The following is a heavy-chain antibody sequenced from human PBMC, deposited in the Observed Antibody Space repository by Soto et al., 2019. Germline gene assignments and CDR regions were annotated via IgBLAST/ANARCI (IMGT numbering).Heavy chain of an antibody. J-gene: IGHJ4*02. CDR2: INHSGST. CDR3: ARLRRAAAGRGIDY. V-gene: IGHV4-34*01. Sequence: SETLSLTCAVYGGSFSGYYWSWIRQPPGKGLGWIGEINHSGSTNYNPSLKSRVTISVDTSKNQFSLKLSSVTAADTAVYYCARLRRAAAGRGIDYWGQGTLVTVSS. CDR1: GGSFSGYY. D-gene: IGHD6-13*01.